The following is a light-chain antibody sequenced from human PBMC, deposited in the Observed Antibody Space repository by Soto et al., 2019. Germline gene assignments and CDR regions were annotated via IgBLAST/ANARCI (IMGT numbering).Light chain of an antibody. Sequence: DIQMTQSPSTLSASVGDRVTITCRASQSVSGWLAWYQQKPGKAPKLLIYKASTLESGVTSRFSGSGSGTEFTLTISTLQPDDFATYYCQHHGTFGQGTKV. CDR1: QSVSGW. CDR3: QHHGT. CDR2: KAS. V-gene: IGKV1-5*03. J-gene: IGKJ1*01.